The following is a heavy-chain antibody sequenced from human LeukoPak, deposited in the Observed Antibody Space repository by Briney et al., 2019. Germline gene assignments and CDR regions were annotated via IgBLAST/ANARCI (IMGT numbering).Heavy chain of an antibody. CDR2: IRYDGSNE. Sequence: PGGSLRLSCAASGFTFSSYGMHWVRQAPGKGLEWVSFIRYDGSNEYYADSVRGRFTISRDNSKNTLYLQMNSLRAEDTAVYYCARDSRGYSGYEDYWGQGTLVTVSS. V-gene: IGHV3-30*02. CDR1: GFTFSSYG. J-gene: IGHJ4*02. CDR3: ARDSRGYSGYEDY. D-gene: IGHD5-12*01.